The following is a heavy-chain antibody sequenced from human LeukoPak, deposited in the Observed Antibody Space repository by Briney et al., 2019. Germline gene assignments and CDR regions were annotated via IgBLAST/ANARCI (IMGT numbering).Heavy chain of an antibody. Sequence: TGGSLRLSCAASGFIFRNYGIHWVRQAPGKGLEWVAAISSDGKTQFCTDSVKGRFTISRDNSKNTLYLQINGLRREDAAVYHCAKDGSDTIAAVTFHYYAMDVWGQGTTVTVSS. D-gene: IGHD6-13*01. CDR3: AKDGSDTIAAVTFHYYAMDV. J-gene: IGHJ6*02. V-gene: IGHV3-30*18. CDR2: ISSDGKTQ. CDR1: GFIFRNYG.